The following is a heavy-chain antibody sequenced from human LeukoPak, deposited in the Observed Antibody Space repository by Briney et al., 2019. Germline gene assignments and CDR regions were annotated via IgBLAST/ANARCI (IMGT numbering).Heavy chain of an antibody. CDR3: ARGRKYSYGY. CDR2: INHSGGT. CDR1: GGSFSGYY. J-gene: IGHJ4*02. V-gene: IGHV4-34*01. Sequence: PSETLSLTCAVYGGSFSGYYWSWIRQPPGKGLEWIGEINHSGGTNYNPSLKSRVTISVDTSKNRFSLKLSSVTAADTAVYYCARGRKYSYGYWGQGTLVTVSS. D-gene: IGHD5-18*01.